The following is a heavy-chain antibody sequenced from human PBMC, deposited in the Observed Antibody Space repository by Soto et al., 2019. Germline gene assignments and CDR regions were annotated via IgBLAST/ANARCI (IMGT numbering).Heavy chain of an antibody. CDR1: GYTFTSYG. V-gene: IGHV1-18*01. CDR2: ISAYNGNT. J-gene: IGHJ4*02. Sequence: ASVKVSCKASGYTFTSYGISWVRQAPGQGLEWMGWISAYNGNTNYAQKLQGRVTMTRDTSISTAYMELSRLRSDDTAVYYCARASYEGSGWYPYYFDYWGQGTLVTVSS. CDR3: ARASYEGSGWYPYYFDY. D-gene: IGHD6-19*01.